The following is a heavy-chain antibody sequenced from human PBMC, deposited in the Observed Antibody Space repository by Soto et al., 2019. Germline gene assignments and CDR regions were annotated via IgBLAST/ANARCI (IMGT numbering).Heavy chain of an antibody. CDR1: GGSFSGYY. D-gene: IGHD3-10*01. CDR2: INHSGST. J-gene: IGHJ4*02. CDR3: ARVDGSGSSVDY. V-gene: IGHV4-34*01. Sequence: QVQLQQWGAGLLKPSETLSLTCAVYGGSFSGYYWSWIRQPPGKGLEWIGEINHSGSTNYNPSLKRRVTISVDTSKNQFSLKLSSVTAADTAVYYCARVDGSGSSVDYWGQGTLVTVSS.